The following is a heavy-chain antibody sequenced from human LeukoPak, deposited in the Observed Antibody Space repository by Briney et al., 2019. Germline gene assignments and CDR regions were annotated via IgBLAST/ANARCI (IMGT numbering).Heavy chain of an antibody. Sequence: GGSLTLSCAASGFTFSTYAMTWVRQAPGKGLEWVAVISNSGDTYYADSVKRRFTVSRDNSKNTMYLEMNILRAVDTTVYYCAKPPYSSYVIPCVWGQGTLVTVSP. J-gene: IGHJ4*02. CDR2: ISNSGDT. CDR3: AKPPYSSYVIPCV. CDR1: GFTFSTYA. D-gene: IGHD4-11*01. V-gene: IGHV3-23*01.